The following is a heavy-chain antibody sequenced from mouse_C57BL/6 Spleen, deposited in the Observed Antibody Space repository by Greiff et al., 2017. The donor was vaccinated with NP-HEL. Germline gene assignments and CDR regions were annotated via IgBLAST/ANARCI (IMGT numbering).Heavy chain of an antibody. CDR1: GYTFTDYE. CDR3: TRGEGYDYDPSYYYAMDD. CDR2: IDPETGGT. J-gene: IGHJ4*01. Sequence: LVESGAELVRPGASVTLSCKASGYTFTDYEMHWVKQTPVHGLEWIGAIDPETGGTAYNQKFKGKAILTADKSSSTAYMELRSLTSEDSAVYYCTRGEGYDYDPSYYYAMDDWGQGTSVTVSS. D-gene: IGHD2-4*01. V-gene: IGHV1-15*01.